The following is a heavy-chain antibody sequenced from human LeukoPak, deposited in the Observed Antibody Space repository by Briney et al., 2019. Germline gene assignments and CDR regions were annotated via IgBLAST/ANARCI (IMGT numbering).Heavy chain of an antibody. Sequence: ASVKVSCKASGFTFTSYDINWVRQATGQGLEWMGWMNPNSGNTGYAHKFQGRVTMTRNTSISTAYMELSSLRSEDTAVYYCAVTSRYSSGWYYNYWGQGTLVTVSS. V-gene: IGHV1-8*02. CDR3: AVTSRYSSGWYYNY. CDR2: MNPNSGNT. CDR1: GFTFTSYD. D-gene: IGHD6-19*01. J-gene: IGHJ4*02.